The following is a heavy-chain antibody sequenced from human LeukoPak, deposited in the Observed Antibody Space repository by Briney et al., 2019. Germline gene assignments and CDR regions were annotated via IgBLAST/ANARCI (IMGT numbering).Heavy chain of an antibody. D-gene: IGHD6-6*01. CDR2: IYYSGST. V-gene: IGHV4-59*08. CDR1: GGSISSYY. Sequence: PSETLSLTCTVSGGSISSYYWSWIRQPPGKGLEWIGYIYYSGSTNYNPSLKSRVTISVDTSKNQFSLKLSSVTAADTAVYYCARTAARPLWFDPWGQGTLVTVSS. CDR3: ARTAARPLWFDP. J-gene: IGHJ5*02.